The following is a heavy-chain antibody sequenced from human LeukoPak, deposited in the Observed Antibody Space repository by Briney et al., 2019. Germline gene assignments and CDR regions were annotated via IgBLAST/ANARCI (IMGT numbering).Heavy chain of an antibody. CDR3: AEGNAAFEH. V-gene: IGHV6-1*01. CDR2: TYYRAEWTN. J-gene: IGHJ4*02. CDR1: GDSFSMNSAT. D-gene: IGHD2-2*01. Sequence: SQTLSLTCAISGDSFSMNSATWNWISQSPSRGLEWLGRTYYRAEWTNDYAESVKSRITINPEASKNQYSLQLNSVTPEDTAVYYCAEGNAAFEHWGLGALVSVSS.